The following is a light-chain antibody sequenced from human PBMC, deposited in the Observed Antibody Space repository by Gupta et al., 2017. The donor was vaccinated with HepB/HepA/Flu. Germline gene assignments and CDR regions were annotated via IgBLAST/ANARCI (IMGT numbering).Light chain of an antibody. CDR3: QQRSNWPLT. CDR1: QSVSIY. J-gene: IGKJ4*01. CDR2: DTS. V-gene: IGKV3-11*01. Sequence: EIVLTQSPATLSLSPGERATLSCRASQSVSIYLAWYQQKPGQAPRLLIYDTSNRATGIPARFSGSGSGTDFTLTISSLEPEDFAVYYCQQRSNWPLTFGGGCXVEIK.